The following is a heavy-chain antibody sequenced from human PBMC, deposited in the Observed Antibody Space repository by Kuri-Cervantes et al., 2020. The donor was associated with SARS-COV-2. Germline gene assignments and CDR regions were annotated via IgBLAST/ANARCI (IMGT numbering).Heavy chain of an antibody. CDR1: GGTFSSYA. J-gene: IGHJ6*03. D-gene: IGHD3-3*01. Sequence: SVKVSCKASGGTFSSYAISWVRQAPGQGLEWMGGIIPIFGTANYAQKFQGRVTITADKSTSTAYMELSSLRSEDTAVYYCARSSNGITIFGETYYYYMDVWGQGTTVTVSS. V-gene: IGHV1-69*06. CDR2: IIPIFGTA. CDR3: ARSSNGITIFGETYYYYMDV.